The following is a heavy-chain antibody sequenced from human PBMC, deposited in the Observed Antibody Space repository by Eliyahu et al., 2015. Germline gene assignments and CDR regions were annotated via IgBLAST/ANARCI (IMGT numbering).Heavy chain of an antibody. CDR3: TRDPGNYDFWSGYYFDL. CDR1: GFTXGXXX. Sequence: EVQLVESGGGLVKPGRSLRLSCTASGFTXGXXXXSXFRQAPGKGLEWVGFIRSKAYGGTTEYAASVKGRFTISRDDSKSIAYLQMNSLKTEDTAVYYCTRDPGNYDFWSGYYFDLWGRGTLVTVSS. CDR2: IRSKAYGGTT. V-gene: IGHV3-49*05. D-gene: IGHD3-3*01. J-gene: IGHJ2*01.